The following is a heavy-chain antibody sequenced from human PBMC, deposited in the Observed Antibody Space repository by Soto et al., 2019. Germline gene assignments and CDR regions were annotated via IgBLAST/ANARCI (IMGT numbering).Heavy chain of an antibody. CDR1: GFTFSNYG. CDR2: IWYDGSNK. J-gene: IGHJ6*02. D-gene: IGHD3-3*01. CDR3: AKLRITIFGVPSRGMDV. Sequence: GGSLRLSCAASGFTFSNYGMHWVRQAPGKGLEWVSIIWYDGSNKYYADSVKGRFTISRDDSKNTLYLQMNSLRAEDTAVYYCAKLRITIFGVPSRGMDVWGQGTTVTVSS. V-gene: IGHV3-33*06.